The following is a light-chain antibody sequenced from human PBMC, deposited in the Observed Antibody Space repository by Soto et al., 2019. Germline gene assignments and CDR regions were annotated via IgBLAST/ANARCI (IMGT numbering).Light chain of an antibody. J-gene: IGKJ1*01. CDR1: QCISSW. CDR2: DAS. Sequence: DIQMTQSPSTLSASVGDRVTITCRASQCISSWLAWYQQKPGKAPKLLIYDASSLESGVPSRFSGSGSETAVTLNIGSLQPDDFSTDTCQQYQSYSAWTFGQGTEVEIK. CDR3: QQYQSYSAWT. V-gene: IGKV1-5*01.